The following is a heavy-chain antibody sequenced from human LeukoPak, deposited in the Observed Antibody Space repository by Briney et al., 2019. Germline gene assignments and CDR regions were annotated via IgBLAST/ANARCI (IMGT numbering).Heavy chain of an antibody. CDR1: GGSFSGYY. V-gene: IGHV4-34*01. CDR3: ARHIGYYDILTGSRGRWFDP. D-gene: IGHD3-9*01. Sequence: SETLSLTCAVYGGSFSGYYWSWIRQPPGKGLEWIGEINHSGSTNYNPSLKSRVTISVDTSKNQFSLKPSSVTAADTAVYYCARHIGYYDILTGSRGRWFDPWGQGTLVTVSS. CDR2: INHSGST. J-gene: IGHJ5*02.